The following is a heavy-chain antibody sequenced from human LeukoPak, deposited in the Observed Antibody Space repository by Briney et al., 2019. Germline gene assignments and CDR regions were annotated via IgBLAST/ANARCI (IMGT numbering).Heavy chain of an antibody. CDR1: GGSISNSFYY. J-gene: IGHJ4*02. CDR3: ARGRPGYCSGGSCKGFDY. D-gene: IGHD2-15*01. CDR2: INYSGST. Sequence: PSETLSLTCTVSGGSISNSFYYWGWIRQPPGKGLEWIGSINYSGSTYYNPSLKSRVTISVDTSKNQFSLKLSSVTAADTAVYYCARGRPGYCSGGSCKGFDYWGQGTLVTVSS. V-gene: IGHV4-39*07.